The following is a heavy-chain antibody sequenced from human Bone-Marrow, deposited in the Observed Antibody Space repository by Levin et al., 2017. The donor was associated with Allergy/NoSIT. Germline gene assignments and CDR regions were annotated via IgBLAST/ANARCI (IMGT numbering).Heavy chain of an antibody. Sequence: SETLSLTCAVYGGSFSGYYWSWIRQPPGKGLEWIGEINHSGSTNYNPSLKSRVTISVDTSKNQFSLKLSSVTAADTAVYYCARGSSFSFPYNWFDPWGQGTLVTVSS. CDR1: GGSFSGYY. V-gene: IGHV4-34*01. CDR3: ARGSSFSFPYNWFDP. J-gene: IGHJ5*02. D-gene: IGHD2-2*01. CDR2: INHSGST.